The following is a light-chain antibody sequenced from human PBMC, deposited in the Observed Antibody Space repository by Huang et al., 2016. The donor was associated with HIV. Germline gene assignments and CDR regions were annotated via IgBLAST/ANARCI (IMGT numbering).Light chain of an antibody. CDR1: QRISSY. CDR2: QAS. CDR3: QQYSSYPPLT. J-gene: IGKJ3*01. Sequence: DIQMTQSPSTLSASVGDRVTITCRASQRISSYLAWYQQKPGKAPKLLIYQASTLQSGVPSRFSGSGSGTEFTLTISSLQPDDFATYYCQQYSSYPPLTFGPGTKVDIK. V-gene: IGKV1-5*03.